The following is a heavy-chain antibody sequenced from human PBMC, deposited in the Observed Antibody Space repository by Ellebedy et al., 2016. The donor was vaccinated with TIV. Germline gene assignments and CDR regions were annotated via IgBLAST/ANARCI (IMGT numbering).Heavy chain of an antibody. J-gene: IGHJ2*01. D-gene: IGHD4-17*01. CDR1: GGPLSHNS. V-gene: IGHV4-59*01. CDR2: IYYSGST. CDR3: ARGGDYTYWYFDL. Sequence: SETLSLTXAVYGGPLSHNSWSWIRQPPGKGLEWIGYIYYSGSTKYNPSLKSRVTKSVDTSKNQFSLKLSSVTAADTAVYYCARGGDYTYWYFDLWGRGTLVTVSS.